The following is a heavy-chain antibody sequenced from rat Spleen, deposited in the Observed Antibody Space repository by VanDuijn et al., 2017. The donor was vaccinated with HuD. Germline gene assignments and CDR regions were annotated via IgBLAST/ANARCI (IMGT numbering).Heavy chain of an antibody. CDR2: MSIKPHNSAT. Sequence: EVQVVESGGGLVQPEGSLKLSCAASGFDFNTYAVSWVRQAPGKGLIWVATMSIKPHNSATLYADSVKGRFTNSRDNAKSTLYLQMNSLRSDDTATYYCARPPEGVVGLTGYFELWGPGTMVTVSS. J-gene: IGHJ1*01. CDR1: GFDFNTYA. D-gene: IGHD1-11*01. CDR3: ARPPEGVVGLTGYFEL. V-gene: IGHV10-4*01.